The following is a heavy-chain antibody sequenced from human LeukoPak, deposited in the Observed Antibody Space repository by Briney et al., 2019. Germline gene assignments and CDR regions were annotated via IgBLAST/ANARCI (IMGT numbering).Heavy chain of an antibody. J-gene: IGHJ4*02. CDR3: ARRKEMATIRGGGIDY. Sequence: ASVKVSCKASGYTFTGYYMHWVRQAPGQGLEWMGWINPNSGGTNYAQKFQGRVTMTRDTSISTAYMELSRLRSDDTAVYYCARRKEMATIRGGGIDYWGQGTLVTVSS. D-gene: IGHD5-24*01. CDR1: GYTFTGYY. V-gene: IGHV1-2*02. CDR2: INPNSGGT.